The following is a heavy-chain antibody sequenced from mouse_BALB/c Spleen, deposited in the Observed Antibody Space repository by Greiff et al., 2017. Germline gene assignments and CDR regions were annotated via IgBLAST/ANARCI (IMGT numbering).Heavy chain of an antibody. CDR2: INPYNDGT. Sequence: VQLQQSGPELVKPGASVKMSCKASGYTFTSYVMHWVKQKPGQGLEWIEYINPYNDGTKYNEKFKGKATLTSDKSSSTAYMELSSLTSEDSAVYYCASPIYYYGSSYRYYAMDYWGQGTSVTVSS. CDR1: GYTFTSYV. V-gene: IGHV1-14*01. D-gene: IGHD1-1*01. J-gene: IGHJ4*01. CDR3: ASPIYYYGSSYRYYAMDY.